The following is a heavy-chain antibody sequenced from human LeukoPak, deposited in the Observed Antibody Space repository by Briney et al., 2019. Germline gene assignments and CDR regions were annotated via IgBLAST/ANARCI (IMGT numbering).Heavy chain of an antibody. J-gene: IGHJ3*02. CDR2: INSDGSSP. Sequence: GGSLRLSCAASGFXFSSYRIHWVRQAPGKGLVCVSRINSDGSSPSYADSVKGRFTISRDNARNTLYLQMNRLKTEDTAVYHCTRGYSGKSVYAFDIWGQGTMVTVSS. D-gene: IGHD1-26*01. CDR3: TRGYSGKSVYAFDI. V-gene: IGHV3-74*01. CDR1: GFXFSSYR.